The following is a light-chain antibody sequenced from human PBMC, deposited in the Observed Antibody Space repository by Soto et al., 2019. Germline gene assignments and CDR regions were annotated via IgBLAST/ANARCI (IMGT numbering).Light chain of an antibody. CDR2: EVS. J-gene: IGLJ1*01. V-gene: IGLV2-14*01. Sequence: QSALTQPASVSGSPGQSITISCTGTSSDVGGYNYVSWYQQQPGKAHKLMIHEVSNRPSGVSNRFSGSKSGNTASLTISGLQAEDEADYYCSSYTSSRAYVFGIGTKVTVL. CDR1: SSDVGGYNY. CDR3: SSYTSSRAYV.